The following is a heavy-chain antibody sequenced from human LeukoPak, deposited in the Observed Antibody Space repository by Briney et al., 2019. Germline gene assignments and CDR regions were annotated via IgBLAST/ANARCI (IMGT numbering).Heavy chain of an antibody. Sequence: GGSLRLPCAASGFTFDDYAMHWVRQAPGKGLEWVSGISWNSGSIGYADSVKGRFTISRDNAKNSLYLQMNSLRAEDTALYYCAKAAGYSYGTGYFDYWSQGTLVTVSS. J-gene: IGHJ4*02. CDR2: ISWNSGSI. D-gene: IGHD5-18*01. V-gene: IGHV3-9*01. CDR3: AKAAGYSYGTGYFDY. CDR1: GFTFDDYA.